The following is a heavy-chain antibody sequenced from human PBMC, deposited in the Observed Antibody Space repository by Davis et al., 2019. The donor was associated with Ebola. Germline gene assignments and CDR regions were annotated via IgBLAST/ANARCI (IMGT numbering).Heavy chain of an antibody. CDR3: ARATITVFGVAIYAMDV. Sequence: SQTLSLTCAISGDSVSSRAAVWHWIRQSPSRGLEWLGTTYHRAKWYDYYALSLKSRITIDPDTSKNQISLHLKSVTPEDTAVYYCARATITVFGVAIYAMDVWGQGTTVTVSS. D-gene: IGHD3-3*01. CDR1: GDSVSSRAAV. CDR2: TYHRAKWYD. J-gene: IGHJ6*02. V-gene: IGHV6-1*01.